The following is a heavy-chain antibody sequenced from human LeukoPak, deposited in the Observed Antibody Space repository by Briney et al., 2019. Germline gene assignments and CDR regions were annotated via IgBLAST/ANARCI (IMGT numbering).Heavy chain of an antibody. Sequence: GGSLRLSCAASGFTFSSYAMSWVRQAPGKGLEWVSAISGSGVSTYYADSVKDRFTISRDNSKNTLYLQMNGLRAEDTAVYYCANPTVVTLFSYWGQGTLVTVSS. D-gene: IGHD4-23*01. CDR3: ANPTVVTLFSY. J-gene: IGHJ4*02. CDR1: GFTFSSYA. V-gene: IGHV3-23*01. CDR2: ISGSGVST.